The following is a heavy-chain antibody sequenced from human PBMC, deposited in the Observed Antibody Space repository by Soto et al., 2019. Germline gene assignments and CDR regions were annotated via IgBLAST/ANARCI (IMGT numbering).Heavy chain of an antibody. Sequence: GGSLRLSCAASGFTVSSNYMSWVRQAPGKGLEWVSVIYSGGSTYYTDSVKGRFTISRDNSKNTLYLQMNSLRAEDTAVYYCARDQRLDLGYCSGGSCYPRDYYGMDVWGQGTTVTVSS. CDR3: ARDQRLDLGYCSGGSCYPRDYYGMDV. CDR2: IYSGGST. J-gene: IGHJ6*02. V-gene: IGHV3-53*01. CDR1: GFTVSSNY. D-gene: IGHD2-15*01.